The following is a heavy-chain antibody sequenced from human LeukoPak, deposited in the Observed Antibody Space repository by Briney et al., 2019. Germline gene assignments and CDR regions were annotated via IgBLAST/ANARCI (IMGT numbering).Heavy chain of an antibody. J-gene: IGHJ6*04. Sequence: GGSLRLSCVASGFTFSSDSMNWVRQAPGKGLEWVSYISESSTYIYYAKSVKGRFTISRDNAKNSLYLQMNSLRGEDTAVYYCARDDAATARASGMDVWGKGTTVTVSS. CDR2: ISESSTYI. V-gene: IGHV3-21*01. CDR3: ARDDAATARASGMDV. D-gene: IGHD6-6*01. CDR1: GFTFSSDS.